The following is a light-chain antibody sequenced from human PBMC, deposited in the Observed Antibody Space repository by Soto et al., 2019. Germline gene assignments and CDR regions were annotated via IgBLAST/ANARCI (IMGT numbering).Light chain of an antibody. V-gene: IGLV2-8*01. CDR1: SSDVGGYNY. J-gene: IGLJ3*02. Sequence: QSALTQPPSASGSPGQSVTISCTGTSSDVGGYNYVSWYQQHPGKAPKLMIYEVSKRPSGVPDRFSGSKSGNTAALTVSGLQAEYEADYSCSSYAGSNNLAVFGGGTQLTVL. CDR3: SSYAGSNNLAV. CDR2: EVS.